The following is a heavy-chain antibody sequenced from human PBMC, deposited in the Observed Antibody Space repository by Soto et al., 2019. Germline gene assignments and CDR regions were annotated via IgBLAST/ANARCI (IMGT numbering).Heavy chain of an antibody. J-gene: IGHJ4*02. D-gene: IGHD2-2*01. CDR1: GFTFSSYW. CDR2: IKQDGSEK. CDR3: SSTRDQLLSN. V-gene: IGHV3-7*05. Sequence: PGGSLRLSCAASGFTFSSYWMSWVRQAPGKGLEWVANIKQDGSEKYYVDSVKGRFTISRDNAKNSLYLQMNSLRAEDTAVYFCSSTRDQLLSNWGQGTLVTVSS.